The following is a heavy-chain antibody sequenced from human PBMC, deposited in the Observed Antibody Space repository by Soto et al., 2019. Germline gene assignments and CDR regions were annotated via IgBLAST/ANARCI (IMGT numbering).Heavy chain of an antibody. D-gene: IGHD3-10*01. V-gene: IGHV4-39*01. J-gene: IGHJ6*03. CDR2: IYYSGST. CDR1: GGSISSSSYY. Sequence: SETLSLTCTVSGGSISSSSYYWGWIRQPPGKGLEWIGSIYYSGSTYYDPPLKSRVTISVDTSKNQFSLKLSSVTAADTAVYYCARRRSGRYYMDVWGKGTTVTVSS. CDR3: ARRRSGRYYMDV.